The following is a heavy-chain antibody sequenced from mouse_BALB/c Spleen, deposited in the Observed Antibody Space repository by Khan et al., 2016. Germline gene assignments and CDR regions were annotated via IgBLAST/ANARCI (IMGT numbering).Heavy chain of an antibody. CDR2: INPSSGYT. CDR1: GYTFTSYT. D-gene: IGHD3-2*02. J-gene: IGHJ2*01. CDR3: ANQAPHFDY. Sequence: QVQLKQSGAELARPGASVKMSCKAAGYTFTSYTMHWVKQRPGQGLEWIGYINPSSGYTNYNQKFKDKATLTADKSSSTAYMQLSSLTSDDSSVYYCANQAPHFDYWGQGTTLTVSS. V-gene: IGHV1-4*01.